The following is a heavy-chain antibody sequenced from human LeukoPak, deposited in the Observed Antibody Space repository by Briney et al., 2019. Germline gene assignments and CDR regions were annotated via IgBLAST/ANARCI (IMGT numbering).Heavy chain of an antibody. CDR2: INPNSGGT. D-gene: IGHD3-22*01. CDR1: GYTFTGYY. CDR3: ARAPRNYYDSSGSFDY. J-gene: IGHJ4*02. Sequence: ASVKVSCKASGYTFTGYYMHRVRQAPGQGLEWMGWINPNSGGTNYAQKFQGRVTMTRDTSISTAYMELSRLRSDGTAVYYCARAPRNYYDSSGSFDYWGQGTLVTVSS. V-gene: IGHV1-2*02.